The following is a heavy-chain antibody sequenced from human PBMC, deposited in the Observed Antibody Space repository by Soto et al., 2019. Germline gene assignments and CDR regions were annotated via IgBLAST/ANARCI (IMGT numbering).Heavy chain of an antibody. V-gene: IGHV3-15*01. CDR2: IKSTTDGGTT. CDR3: TTGGDDFSSGYHYDYYGMDV. J-gene: IGHJ6*02. Sequence: EVQLVESGGGLVKPGGSLRLSCAASGFTFSNAWMSWVRQAPGKRLEWVGRIKSTTDGGTTDYAAPVKGRFTISRVDSKNTLYRQMNSLKTEDTAVYYCTTGGDDFSSGYHYDYYGMDVWGQGAPVTVSS. D-gene: IGHD3-3*01. CDR1: GFTFSNAW.